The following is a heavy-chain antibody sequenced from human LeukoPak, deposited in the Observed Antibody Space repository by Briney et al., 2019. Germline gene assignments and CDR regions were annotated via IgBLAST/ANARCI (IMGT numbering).Heavy chain of an antibody. CDR1: GRTLSAYW. Sequence: PGRSVSLSCAGSGRTLSAYWMAWVPQSPGSEPAWVAEINEDGSVKYYVDSMKGRFTISRDNAKNSLYLQMNSLGAEDTAVYYCAKVPRDSDCYWGQGTLVTVSS. D-gene: IGHD2-21*02. V-gene: IGHV3-7*01. CDR3: AKVPRDSDCY. CDR2: INEDGSVK. J-gene: IGHJ4*02.